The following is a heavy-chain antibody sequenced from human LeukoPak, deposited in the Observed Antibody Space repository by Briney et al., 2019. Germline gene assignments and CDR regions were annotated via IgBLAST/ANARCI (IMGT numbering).Heavy chain of an antibody. CDR3: AKDRRAGSYDY. V-gene: IGHV3-23*03. D-gene: IGHD3-10*01. J-gene: IGHJ4*02. Sequence: GGSLRLSCAASGFTFSNYAMNWVRQAPGKGLEWVSIIYSDGSTYYADSVKGRFTISRDNSKNTLYLQMNSLRAEDTAVYYCAKDRRAGSYDYWGQGTLVTVSS. CDR1: GFTFSNYA. CDR2: IYSDGST.